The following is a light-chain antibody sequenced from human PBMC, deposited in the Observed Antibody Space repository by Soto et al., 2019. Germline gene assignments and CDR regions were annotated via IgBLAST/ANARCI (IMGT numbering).Light chain of an antibody. CDR2: EVS. CDR1: SSDVGGYNY. V-gene: IGLV2-8*01. CDR3: YSCAGSNNWGV. Sequence: QSALTQPPSASGSPGQSVAISCTGTSSDVGGYNYVSWYQQHPGKAPKLMIYEVSKRPSGVPNRFSGSKSGNTASLTVSGLQTEDEAVYYCYSCAGSNNWGVFGGGTQLTVL. J-gene: IGLJ2*01.